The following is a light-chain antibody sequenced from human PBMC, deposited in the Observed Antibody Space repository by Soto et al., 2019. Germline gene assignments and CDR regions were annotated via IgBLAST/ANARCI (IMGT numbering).Light chain of an antibody. CDR2: TVT. V-gene: IGLV2-11*01. CDR3: CSYAGSSSYV. CDR1: SSDVGGYNY. Sequence: QPVLTQPRSVSGSPGQSVTISCTGTSSDVGGYNYVSWYQQHPGKAPKLMIYTVTKRPSGVPDRFSGSKSDNTASLTISGLQADAEADYYCCSYAGSSSYVFGTWTKLTVL. J-gene: IGLJ1*01.